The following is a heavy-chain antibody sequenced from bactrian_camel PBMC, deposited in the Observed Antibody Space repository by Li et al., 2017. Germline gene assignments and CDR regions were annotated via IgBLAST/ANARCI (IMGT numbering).Heavy chain of an antibody. D-gene: IGHD2*01. J-gene: IGHJ4*01. CDR3: ATDPHRTYCGGGYPDEDISF. V-gene: IGHV3S26*01. CDR2: IDSDGST. CDR1: RYTFSAYC. Sequence: QVQLVESGGGTVQAGGSLRLSCDASRYTFSAYCMGWSRQAPGKEREGVAAIDSDGSTSYADSIQGRFTISIDNAKNTLYLQMNNLKPEDTAMYFCATDPHRTYCGGGYPDEDISFWGQGTQVTVS.